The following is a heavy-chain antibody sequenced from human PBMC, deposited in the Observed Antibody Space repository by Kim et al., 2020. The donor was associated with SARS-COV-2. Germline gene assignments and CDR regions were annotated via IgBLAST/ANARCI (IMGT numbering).Heavy chain of an antibody. CDR3: AKGSSGWYEFNWFDP. V-gene: IGHV3-9*01. Sequence: SVKGRFTISRDNAKNSLYLQMNSLRAEDTALYYCAKGSSGWYEFNWFDPWGQGTLVTVSS. J-gene: IGHJ5*02. D-gene: IGHD6-19*01.